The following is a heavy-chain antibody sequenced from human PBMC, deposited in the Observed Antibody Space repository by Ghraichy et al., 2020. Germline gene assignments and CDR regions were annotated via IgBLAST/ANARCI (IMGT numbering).Heavy chain of an antibody. CDR1: GFTFSSYS. J-gene: IGHJ4*02. CDR2: ISSSSSYI. V-gene: IGHV3-21*01. Sequence: GESLNISCAASGFTFSSYSMNWVRQAPGKGLEWVSSISSSSSYIYYADSVKGRFTISRDNAKNSLYLQMNSLRAEDTAVYYCARDRDYYDSSLFDYWGQGTLVTVSS. CDR3: ARDRDYYDSSLFDY. D-gene: IGHD3-22*01.